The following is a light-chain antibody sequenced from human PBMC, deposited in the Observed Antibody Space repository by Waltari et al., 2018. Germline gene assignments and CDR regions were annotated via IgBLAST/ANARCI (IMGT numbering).Light chain of an antibody. J-gene: IGLJ2*01. V-gene: IGLV2-14*03. Sequence: QSALTQPASVSGSPGQSITISCTGTSSDVGGYNYVSWYQHHPGKAPKIMIYDVNDRPSGVSNRFSGSKSGNTASLTISGLQAEDEADYYCSSYRRSDIVDFGGGTKLTVL. CDR1: SSDVGGYNY. CDR3: SSYRRSDIVD. CDR2: DVN.